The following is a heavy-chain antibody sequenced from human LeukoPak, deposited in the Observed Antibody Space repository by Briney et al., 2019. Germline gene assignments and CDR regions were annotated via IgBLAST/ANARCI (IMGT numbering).Heavy chain of an antibody. Sequence: ASVKVSCKASGYIFTSYYMHWVRQAPGQGLEWMGIINPSGGSTSYAQKFQGRVTMTRDTSTSTVYMELSSLRSEDTAVYYCARSGYSYGYWFDPWGQGTLVTVSS. CDR1: GYIFTSYY. D-gene: IGHD5-18*01. CDR2: INPSGGST. V-gene: IGHV1-46*01. J-gene: IGHJ5*02. CDR3: ARSGYSYGYWFDP.